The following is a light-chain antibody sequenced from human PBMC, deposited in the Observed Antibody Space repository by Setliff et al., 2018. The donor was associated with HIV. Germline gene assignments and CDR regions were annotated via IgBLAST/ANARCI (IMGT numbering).Light chain of an antibody. J-gene: IGLJ1*01. CDR3: QVWDSSSDHHV. CDR1: KLGDRY. CDR2: DNS. V-gene: IGLV3-21*02. Sequence: SYELTQPPSVSVSPGQTASITCSGDKLGDRYASWYQQKPGQAPVLVVYDNSDRPSGIPERFSGSNSGNTATLTISRVEAGDEADYYCQVWDSSSDHHVFGTGTKVTVL.